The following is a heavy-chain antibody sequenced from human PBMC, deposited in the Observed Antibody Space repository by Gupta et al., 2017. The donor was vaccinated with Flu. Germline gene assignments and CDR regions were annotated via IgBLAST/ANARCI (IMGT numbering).Heavy chain of an antibody. CDR3: ALHKKGYDSSALDY. V-gene: IGHV3-23*01. CDR2: ISGSGGST. Sequence: EVQLLESGGGLVQPGGSLRLSCAASGFTFRSYAMSWVRQAPGKGLEWVSAISGSGGSTYYADPVKGRFTISRDNSKNTLYLQMNSLRAEDTAVYCCALHKKGYDSSALDYWGQGTLVTVSS. CDR1: GFTFRSYA. J-gene: IGHJ4*02. D-gene: IGHD3-22*01.